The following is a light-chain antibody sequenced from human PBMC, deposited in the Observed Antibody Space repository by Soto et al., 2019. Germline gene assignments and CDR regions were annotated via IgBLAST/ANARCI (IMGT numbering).Light chain of an antibody. V-gene: IGLV2-14*03. CDR3: SSYRTSNTRQIV. J-gene: IGLJ1*01. CDR1: SSDVGGYNY. Sequence: QSALTQPASVSGSPGQSITISCTGTSSDVGGYNYVSWYQHHPGKAPKLMIYDVSNRPSGVSNRFPGSKSGNTASLSISGLQPEDEADYYCSSYRTSNTRQIVCGTGTKLTVL. CDR2: DVS.